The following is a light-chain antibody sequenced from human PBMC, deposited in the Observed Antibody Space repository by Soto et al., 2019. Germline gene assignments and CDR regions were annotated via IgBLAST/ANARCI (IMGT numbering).Light chain of an antibody. J-gene: IGKJ4*01. Sequence: DIQMTQSPSSLCASVGDRVTITCHASQDITNYLNWYQHKPGKAPKLLIYEASNLETGVPSRFSGSGSGTDFTFTINSLQPEDFATYYCQQYDSLPLTFGGGTKVEIK. CDR2: EAS. CDR1: QDITNY. V-gene: IGKV1-33*01. CDR3: QQYDSLPLT.